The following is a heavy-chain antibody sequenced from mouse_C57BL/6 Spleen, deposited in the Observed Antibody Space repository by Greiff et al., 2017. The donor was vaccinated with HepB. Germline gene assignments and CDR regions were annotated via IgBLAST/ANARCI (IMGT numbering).Heavy chain of an antibody. Sequence: QVQLKQSGAELMKPGASVKLSCKATGYTFTGYWIEWVKQRPGHGLEWIGEILPGSGSTNYNEKFKGKATFTADTSSNTAYMQLSSLTTEDSAIYYCARVRGHGYYDGWFAYWGQGTLVTVSA. J-gene: IGHJ3*01. CDR2: ILPGSGST. D-gene: IGHD2-3*01. CDR3: ARVRGHGYYDGWFAY. V-gene: IGHV1-9*01. CDR1: GYTFTGYW.